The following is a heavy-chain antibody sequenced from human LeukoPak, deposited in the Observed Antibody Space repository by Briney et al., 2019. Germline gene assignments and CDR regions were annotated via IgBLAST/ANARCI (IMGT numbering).Heavy chain of an antibody. D-gene: IGHD6-13*01. J-gene: IGHJ4*02. CDR2: ISAYNGNT. Sequence: EASVKVSCKASGYTFTSYGISWVRQAPGQGLEWMGWISAYNGNTNYAQKLQGRVTMTTDTSTSTAYMELRSLRSDDTAVYYCARAPPRIAAGGGGYWGQGTLVTVSS. CDR3: ARAPPRIAAGGGGY. CDR1: GYTFTSYG. V-gene: IGHV1-18*01.